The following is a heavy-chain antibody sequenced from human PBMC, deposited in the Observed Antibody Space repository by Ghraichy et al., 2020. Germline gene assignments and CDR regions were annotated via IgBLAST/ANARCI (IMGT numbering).Heavy chain of an antibody. CDR2: ISSSSSYI. Sequence: GGSLRLSCAASGFTFSSYSMNWVRQAPGKGLEWVSSISSSSSYIYYADSVKGRFTISRDNAKNSLYLQMNSLRAEDTAVYYCARKESSGWPDYYYYGMDVWGQGTTVTVSS. D-gene: IGHD6-19*01. V-gene: IGHV3-21*01. CDR3: ARKESSGWPDYYYYGMDV. CDR1: GFTFSSYS. J-gene: IGHJ6*02.